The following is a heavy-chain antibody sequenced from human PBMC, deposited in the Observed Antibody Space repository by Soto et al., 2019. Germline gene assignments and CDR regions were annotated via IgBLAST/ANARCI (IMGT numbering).Heavy chain of an antibody. D-gene: IGHD6-6*01. V-gene: IGHV4-59*01. CDR2: IYYSGST. J-gene: IGHJ6*02. Sequence: SERMYIARTVCGGSISSYYWSWTRQPTGKGLEWIGYIYYSGSTNYNPSLKSRVTISVDTSKNQFSLKLSSVTAADTAVYYCARSQQLVEADYYYYYGMGVWGQGTTVTVSS. CDR3: ARSQQLVEADYYYYYGMGV. CDR1: GGSISSYY.